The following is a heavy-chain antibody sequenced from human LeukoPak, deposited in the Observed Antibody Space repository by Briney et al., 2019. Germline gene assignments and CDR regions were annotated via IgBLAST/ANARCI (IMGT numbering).Heavy chain of an antibody. J-gene: IGHJ4*02. Sequence: GGSLRLSCAASGFTFSSYGMHWVRQAPGKGLEWVAVIWYDGSNKYYADSVKGRFTISRDNSKNTLYLQMNSLRAEDTAVYYCAKGPRSSSWSDAGFDYWGQGTLVTVSS. CDR1: GFTFSSYG. CDR3: AKGPRSSSWSDAGFDY. V-gene: IGHV3-33*06. D-gene: IGHD6-13*01. CDR2: IWYDGSNK.